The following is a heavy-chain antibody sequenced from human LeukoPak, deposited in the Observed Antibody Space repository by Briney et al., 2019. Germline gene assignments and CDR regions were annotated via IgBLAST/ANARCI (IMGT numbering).Heavy chain of an antibody. CDR3: ASLNSYGYPP. D-gene: IGHD5-18*01. CDR2: INTDGSST. J-gene: IGHJ4*02. Sequence: GGSLRLSCAASGFTFDNYWMNWVRQAPGKGLVWVSRINTDGSSTSYADSVKGRFTISRDNAKNTLYLQMNSLRAEDTAVYYCASLNSYGYPPWGQGTLVTVSS. CDR1: GFTFDNYW. V-gene: IGHV3-74*01.